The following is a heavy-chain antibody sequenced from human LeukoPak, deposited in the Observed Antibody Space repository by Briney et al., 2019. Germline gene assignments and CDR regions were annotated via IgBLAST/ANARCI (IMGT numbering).Heavy chain of an antibody. CDR1: GGPFSGYY. D-gene: IGHD3-22*01. J-gene: IGHJ4*02. V-gene: IGHV4-34*01. CDR3: ARTITVIKRYFDF. CDR2: INHSGST. Sequence: SETLSLTCAVYGGPFSGYYWSWIRQPPGKGLEWIGEINHSGSTNYNPSLKSRVTISVDTSKNQFSLKLSSVTAADTAVYYCARTITVIKRYFDFWGQGTLVTVSS.